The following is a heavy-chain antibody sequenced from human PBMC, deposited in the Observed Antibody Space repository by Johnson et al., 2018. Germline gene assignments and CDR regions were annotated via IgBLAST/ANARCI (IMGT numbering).Heavy chain of an antibody. V-gene: IGHV3-23*04. J-gene: IGHJ6*03. CDR2: ITSSGDAT. D-gene: IGHD1-1*01. CDR1: GLSFSSHA. Sequence: EVQLVESGGGLVQPGGSLRLSCAASGLSFSSHAMTWVRQAPEKGLEWVSTITSSGDATFYADSVKGRFTISRDNSKNTLYLQMTSLRAEDTALSFGAKEGHNIHWYYYMDVWGKGTTVTGSS. CDR3: AKEGHNIHWYYYMDV.